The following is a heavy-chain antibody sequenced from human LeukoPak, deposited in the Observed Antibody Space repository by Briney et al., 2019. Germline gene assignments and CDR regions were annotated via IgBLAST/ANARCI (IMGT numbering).Heavy chain of an antibody. Sequence: GGSLRLSCVASGFTFDNYAMHWVRQAPGKGLEWVSGITWNSARIDYTDSVKGRFTISRDNAKNSLYLQMNSLRPEDTAFYYCAREAYCGGDCYQEYFQYWGQGILVTVSS. J-gene: IGHJ1*01. D-gene: IGHD2-21*02. CDR3: AREAYCGGDCYQEYFQY. V-gene: IGHV3-9*01. CDR1: GFTFDNYA. CDR2: ITWNSARI.